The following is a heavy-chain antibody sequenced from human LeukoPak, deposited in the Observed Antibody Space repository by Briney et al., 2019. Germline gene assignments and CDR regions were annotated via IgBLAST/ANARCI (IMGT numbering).Heavy chain of an antibody. CDR1: GFTFSSYA. D-gene: IGHD3-9*01. CDR3: AKDRYFDWLIGIY. V-gene: IGHV3-30-3*01. J-gene: IGHJ4*02. Sequence: PGGSLRLSCAASGFTFSSYAMHWVRQAPGKGLEWVAVISYDGSNKYYADSVKGRFTISRDNSKNTLYLQMNSLRAEDTAVYYCAKDRYFDWLIGIYWGQGTLVTVSS. CDR2: ISYDGSNK.